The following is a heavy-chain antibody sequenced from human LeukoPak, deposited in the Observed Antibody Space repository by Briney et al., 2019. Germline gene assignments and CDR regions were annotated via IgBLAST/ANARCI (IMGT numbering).Heavy chain of an antibody. CDR1: GFTFSSYA. CDR2: ISGSGGST. D-gene: IGHD2-15*01. CDR3: AKDLILGCSGGSCYSEYFQH. V-gene: IGHV3-23*01. Sequence: PGGSLRLSCAASGFTFSSYAMSWVRQAPGKGLEWVSAISGSGGSTYYADPVKGRFTISRDNSKNTLYLQMNSLRAEDTAVYYCAKDLILGCSGGSCYSEYFQHWGQGTLVTVSS. J-gene: IGHJ1*01.